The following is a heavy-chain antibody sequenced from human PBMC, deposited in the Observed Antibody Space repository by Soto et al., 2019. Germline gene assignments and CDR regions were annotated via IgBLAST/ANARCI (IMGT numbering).Heavy chain of an antibody. CDR1: GFTVISHY. CDR2: MYSGGST. Sequence: LRLSCAASGFTVISHYMSWVRQAPGKGLEWVSFMYSGGSTYYADSVKGRFTISRDNSKNTLYLQMNSLRAEDTAVYYCARGGQVRGGLDVWGQGTTVTVSS. CDR3: ARGGQVRGGLDV. V-gene: IGHV3-53*01. J-gene: IGHJ6*02. D-gene: IGHD2-15*01.